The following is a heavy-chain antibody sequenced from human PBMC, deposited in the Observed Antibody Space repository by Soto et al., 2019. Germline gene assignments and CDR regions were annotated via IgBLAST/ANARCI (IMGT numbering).Heavy chain of an antibody. V-gene: IGHV1-69*01. Sequence: QVQLVQSGAEVKKTGSSVKVSCKASGGSFSSSAISWVRQAPGRGLEWVGGIVPMYDTPNYAQNFQDRVTIPADESTSTAYMELRRLTSEDTAVYFCATVWGNRPVAGSEAFDIWGQGTVVTVSS. D-gene: IGHD6-19*01. J-gene: IGHJ3*02. CDR2: IVPMYDTP. CDR3: ATVWGNRPVAGSEAFDI. CDR1: GGSFSSSA.